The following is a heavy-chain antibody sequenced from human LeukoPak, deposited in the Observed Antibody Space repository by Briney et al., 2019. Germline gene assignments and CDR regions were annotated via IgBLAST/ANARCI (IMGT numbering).Heavy chain of an antibody. CDR3: AKDVGQLRGWFDP. Sequence: PGGSLRLSCAASGFTLSSYAMSWVRQAPGKGLEWVSSIGSSGGSTYYADSVKGRFTISRDNSKNTLYLQMNSLRAEDTAVYYCAKDVGQLRGWFDPWGQGTLVTVSS. J-gene: IGHJ5*02. V-gene: IGHV3-23*01. CDR2: IGSSGGST. D-gene: IGHD3-10*01. CDR1: GFTLSSYA.